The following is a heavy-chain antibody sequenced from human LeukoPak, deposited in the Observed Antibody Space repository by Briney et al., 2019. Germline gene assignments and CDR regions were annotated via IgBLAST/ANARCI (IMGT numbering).Heavy chain of an antibody. CDR3: ARGRYCSADICTGGDSFDI. D-gene: IGHD2-15*01. J-gene: IGHJ3*02. CDR1: GGSISNYY. V-gene: IGHV4-4*07. Sequence: SETLSLTCTVSGGSISNYYWSWIRQPAGKGLEWIGHKYACGSSNYNPPVQSRVTMSVDTSKNQFSLKLRSVTAADTAVYYCARGRYCSADICTGGDSFDIWGQGTMVSVSP. CDR2: KYACGSS.